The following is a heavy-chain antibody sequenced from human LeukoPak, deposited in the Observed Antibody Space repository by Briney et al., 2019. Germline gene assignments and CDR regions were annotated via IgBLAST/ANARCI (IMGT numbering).Heavy chain of an antibody. V-gene: IGHV4-34*01. CDR2: INHSGST. D-gene: IGHD3-22*01. J-gene: IGHJ4*02. Sequence: SETLSLTCAVCGGSFSGYYWSWIRQPPGKGLEWIGEINHSGSTNYNPSLKSRVTISVDTSKNQFSLKLSSVTAADTAVYYCAREENYYDSSGYHMTYDYWGQGTLVTVSS. CDR1: GGSFSGYY. CDR3: AREENYYDSSGYHMTYDY.